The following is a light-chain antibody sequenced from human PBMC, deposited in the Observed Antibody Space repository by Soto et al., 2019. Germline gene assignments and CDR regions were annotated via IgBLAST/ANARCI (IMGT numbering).Light chain of an antibody. Sequence: QSALPQPPSASGTPGQRVTISCSGSSSNIGSNTVNWYQQLPGTAPKLLIYSNNQQPSGVPDRFSGSKSGTSASLAISGLQSEDEADYYCAAWDDSLNGYVFGTGTKVTVL. V-gene: IGLV1-44*01. CDR1: SSNIGSNT. CDR2: SNN. J-gene: IGLJ1*01. CDR3: AAWDDSLNGYV.